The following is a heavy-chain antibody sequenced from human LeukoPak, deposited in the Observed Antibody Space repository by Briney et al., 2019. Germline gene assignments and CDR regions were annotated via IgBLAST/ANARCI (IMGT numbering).Heavy chain of an antibody. CDR1: GDSINTNHFL. V-gene: IGHV4-61*02. CDR2: IYTSGTT. D-gene: IGHD1-26*01. J-gene: IGHJ3*01. Sequence: PSETLSLTCTVSGDSINTNHFLWNCLRQPAGKGLEWIERIYTSGTTQYNPPLNRRIKMSIDTSRNQFALTLASATAADSAVYYCARYREPYDHLPHALDVWGQGTMVTVSS. CDR3: ARYREPYDHLPHALDV.